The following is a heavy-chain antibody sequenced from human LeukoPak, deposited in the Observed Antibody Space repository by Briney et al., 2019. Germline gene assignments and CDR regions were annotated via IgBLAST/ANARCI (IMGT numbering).Heavy chain of an antibody. Sequence: MPSETLSLTCTVSGGSISSYYWSWIRQPPGKGLEWIGYIYYSGSTNYNPSLKSRVTISVDTSKNQFSLKLSSVTAADTAVYYCARDADSSGWSTFDYWGQGTPVTVSS. CDR2: IYYSGST. D-gene: IGHD6-19*01. CDR3: ARDADSSGWSTFDY. V-gene: IGHV4-59*01. J-gene: IGHJ4*02. CDR1: GGSISSYY.